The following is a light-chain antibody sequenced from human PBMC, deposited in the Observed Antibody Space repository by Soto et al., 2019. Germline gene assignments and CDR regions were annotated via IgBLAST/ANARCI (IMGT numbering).Light chain of an antibody. Sequence: EIVLTQSPGTLSLSPGEGATLSCRASQSVSSNLAWYQQKPGQAPRLLIYGASTRATGIPARFSGSGSGTEFTLTISSLQSEDFAVYYCQQYNNWPLTFGQGTKVEIK. CDR1: QSVSSN. CDR3: QQYNNWPLT. V-gene: IGKV3-15*01. CDR2: GAS. J-gene: IGKJ1*01.